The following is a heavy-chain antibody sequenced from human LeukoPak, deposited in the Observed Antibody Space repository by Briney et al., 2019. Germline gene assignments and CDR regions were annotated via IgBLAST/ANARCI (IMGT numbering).Heavy chain of an antibody. CDR1: GFTFSSHA. V-gene: IGHV3-23*01. CDR2: INNSGRSK. J-gene: IGHJ6*03. D-gene: IGHD3-3*01. Sequence: GGSLRLSCVASGFTFSSHAMGWVRQAPGKGLEWVSTINNSGRSKYYAVKGRFTISRDNSKNTVYLQMNSLSAEDTAVYYCAKWARISIFGVVTDYYYHYMDVWGKGTTVTVSS. CDR3: AKWARISIFGVVTDYYYHYMDV.